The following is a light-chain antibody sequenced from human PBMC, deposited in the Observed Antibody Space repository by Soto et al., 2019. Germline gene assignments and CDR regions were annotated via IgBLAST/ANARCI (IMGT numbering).Light chain of an antibody. CDR2: DAS. J-gene: IGKJ4*01. Sequence: EIVLTQSPATLSLSPGERATLSCRASQSVSSYLAWYQQKPGQAPRLLIYDASNRATGIPARFSGSGSGTDFTLTINSLEPEDFAVYYCQQRRNWLLTFGGGTKVEIK. CDR3: QQRRNWLLT. CDR1: QSVSSY. V-gene: IGKV3-11*01.